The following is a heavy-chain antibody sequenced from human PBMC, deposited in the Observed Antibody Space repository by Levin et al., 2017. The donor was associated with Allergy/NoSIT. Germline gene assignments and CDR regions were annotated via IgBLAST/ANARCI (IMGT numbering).Heavy chain of an antibody. D-gene: IGHD3-3*01. CDR3: ARYRDFWSGYYNWFDP. Sequence: SETLSLTRTVSGGSISSYYWSWIRQPPGKGLEWIGYIYYSGSTNYNPSLKSRVTISVDTSKNQFSLKLSSVTAADTAVYYCARYRDFWSGYYNWFDPWGQGTLVTVSS. J-gene: IGHJ5*02. CDR2: IYYSGST. CDR1: GGSISSYY. V-gene: IGHV4-59*01.